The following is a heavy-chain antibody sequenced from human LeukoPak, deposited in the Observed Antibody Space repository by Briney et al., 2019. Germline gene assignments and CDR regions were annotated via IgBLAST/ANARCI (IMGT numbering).Heavy chain of an antibody. CDR3: ARHLTVADTAFDI. J-gene: IGHJ3*02. V-gene: IGHV3-48*04. CDR2: ISSSSSTI. CDR1: GFTFSSYS. D-gene: IGHD6-19*01. Sequence: PGGSLRLSCAASGFTFSSYSMNWVRQAPGKGLEWVSYISSSSSTIYYADSVKGRFTISRDNAKNSLYLQMNSLRAEDTAVYYCARHLTVADTAFDIWGQGTMVTVSS.